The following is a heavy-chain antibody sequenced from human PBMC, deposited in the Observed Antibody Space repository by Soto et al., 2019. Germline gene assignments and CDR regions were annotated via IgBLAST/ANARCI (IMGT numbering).Heavy chain of an antibody. Sequence: SETLSLTCTVSGASISGFYWSWIRKSTGKGLEWIGRIYATGTTDYNPSLKSRVMMSVDTSKKQFSLKLRSVTAADTAVYYCVRDGTRTLRDWFDPWGQGISVTVSS. CDR2: IYATGTT. D-gene: IGHD1-1*01. V-gene: IGHV4-4*07. CDR3: VRDGTRTLRDWFDP. J-gene: IGHJ5*02. CDR1: GASISGFY.